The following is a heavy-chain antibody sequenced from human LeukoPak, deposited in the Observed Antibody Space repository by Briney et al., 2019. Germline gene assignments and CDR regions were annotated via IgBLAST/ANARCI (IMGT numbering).Heavy chain of an antibody. J-gene: IGHJ5*02. D-gene: IGHD6-13*01. CDR1: GGSFSGYY. CDR2: INHSGST. V-gene: IGHV4-34*01. Sequence: PSETLSLTCAVYGGSFSGYYWSWIRQPPGKGLEWIGEINHSGSTNYNPSLKSRVTISVDTSKNQFSLKLSSVTAADTAVYYCARKDSSSWYGFDPWGQGTLVTVSS. CDR3: ARKDSSSWYGFDP.